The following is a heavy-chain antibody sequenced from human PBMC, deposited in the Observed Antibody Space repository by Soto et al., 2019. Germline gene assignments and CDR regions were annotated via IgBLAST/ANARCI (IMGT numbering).Heavy chain of an antibody. CDR1: GFTFSSYE. V-gene: IGHV3-48*03. CDR3: ARDHGSGYYYGMDV. Sequence: EVQLVESGGGLVQPGGSLRLSCAASGFTFSSYEMNWVRQAPGKGLEWVSYISSSGSTIYYADSVKGRFTISRDNPKNSLYLQMNSLRAEDTAVYYCARDHGSGYYYGMDVWGQGTTVTVSS. J-gene: IGHJ6*02. D-gene: IGHD3-10*01. CDR2: ISSSGSTI.